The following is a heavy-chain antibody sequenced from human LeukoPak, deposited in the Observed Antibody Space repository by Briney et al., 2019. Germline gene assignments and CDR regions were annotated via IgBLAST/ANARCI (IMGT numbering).Heavy chain of an antibody. V-gene: IGHV3-9*01. CDR3: ARQYDFWSGFGYYYYMDV. D-gene: IGHD3-3*01. J-gene: IGHJ6*03. Sequence: PGGSLRLSCAASGSTFDDYAMHWVRQAPGKGLEWVSGISWNSGSIGYADSVKGRFTISRDNAKNSLYLQMNSLRAEDTAVYYCARQYDFWSGFGYYYYMDVWGKGTTVTVSS. CDR2: ISWNSGSI. CDR1: GSTFDDYA.